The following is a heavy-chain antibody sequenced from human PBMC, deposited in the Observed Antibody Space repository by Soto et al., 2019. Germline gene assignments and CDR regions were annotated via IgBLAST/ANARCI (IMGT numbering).Heavy chain of an antibody. J-gene: IGHJ6*03. V-gene: IGHV1-8*01. Sequence: ASVKVSCKASGYTFTSYDINWVRQATGQGLEWMGWMNPNSGNTGYAQKFQGRVTMTRNTSISTAYMGLSSLRSEDTAVYYCARGKEQLVPHYYYYYMDVWGKGTTVTVSS. CDR2: MNPNSGNT. D-gene: IGHD6-6*01. CDR1: GYTFTSYD. CDR3: ARGKEQLVPHYYYYYMDV.